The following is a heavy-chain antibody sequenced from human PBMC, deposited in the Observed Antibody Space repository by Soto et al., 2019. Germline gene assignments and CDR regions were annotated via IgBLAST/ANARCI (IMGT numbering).Heavy chain of an antibody. CDR2: ISHDGSNR. CDR3: AKEGDDYNWGY. CDR1: GFTFSSYG. J-gene: IGHJ4*02. V-gene: IGHV3-30*18. Sequence: GGSLRLSCAASGFTFSSYGMHWVRQAPGKGLEWVAIISHDGSNRYYADSVKGRFTISRDNSKNTLYLQMNSLRAEDTAVYYCAKEGDDYNWGYWGQGTLVTVSS. D-gene: IGHD4-4*01.